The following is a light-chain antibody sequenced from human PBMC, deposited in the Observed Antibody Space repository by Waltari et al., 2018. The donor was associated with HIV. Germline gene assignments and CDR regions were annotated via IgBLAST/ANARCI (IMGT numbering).Light chain of an antibody. Sequence: QSALTQPPSASGSPGQSVTMSCPRTSRDIGGYNYVPRYQQHPGKAPKLIMTEVTKRPSGVPDRFAGSKSGNTASLTVSGLQAEDEAHYYCSSYAPTNKFYVLFGGGTTLTVL. CDR1: SRDIGGYNY. CDR3: SSYAPTNKFYVL. CDR2: EVT. V-gene: IGLV2-8*01. J-gene: IGLJ2*01.